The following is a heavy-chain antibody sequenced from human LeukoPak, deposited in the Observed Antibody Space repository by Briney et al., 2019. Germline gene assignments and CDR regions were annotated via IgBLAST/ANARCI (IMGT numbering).Heavy chain of an antibody. CDR2: INPNSGVT. Sequence: ASVKVSCKASGYSFTGHYIHWVRQAPGQGLEWMGWINPNSGVTNFAQRFEGWVSVTMDMAISTVYMEFNSLESDDTAIYYCARGVGGYRFGELWPEYWGPGTLVTVSS. CDR3: ARGVGGYRFGELWPEY. CDR1: GYSFTGHY. D-gene: IGHD3-10*01. J-gene: IGHJ4*02. V-gene: IGHV1-2*04.